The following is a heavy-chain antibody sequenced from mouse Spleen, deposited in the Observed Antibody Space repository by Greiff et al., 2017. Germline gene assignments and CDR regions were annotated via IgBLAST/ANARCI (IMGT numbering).Heavy chain of an antibody. V-gene: IGHV14-4*01. CDR2: IDPENGDT. D-gene: IGHD3-1*01. Sequence: VQLQQPGAELVKPGASVKLSCKASGFNIKDDYMHWVKQRPEQGLEWIGWIDPENGDTEYASKFQGKATITADTSSNTAYLQLSSLTSEDTAVYYCTTGSSGSAFAYWGQGTLVTVSA. CDR1: GFNIKDDY. CDR3: TTGSSGSAFAY. J-gene: IGHJ3*01.